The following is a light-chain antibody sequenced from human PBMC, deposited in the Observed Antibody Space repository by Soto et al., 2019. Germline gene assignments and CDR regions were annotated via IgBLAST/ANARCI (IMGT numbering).Light chain of an antibody. CDR2: GAS. Sequence: EIVLTQSPGTLSLSPGERATLSCRASQSLSTTDLAWFQHKPGQAPRLLIYGASTRATGIPDRFSGSGSGTDVTLTISRLEPEDFAVYYCQQYATSQTWTFGQGTKVEVK. CDR1: QSLSTTD. V-gene: IGKV3-20*01. CDR3: QQYATSQTWT. J-gene: IGKJ1*01.